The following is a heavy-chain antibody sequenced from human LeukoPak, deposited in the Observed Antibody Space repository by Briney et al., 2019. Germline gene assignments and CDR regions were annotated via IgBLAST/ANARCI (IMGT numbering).Heavy chain of an antibody. CDR2: ISYDGSNK. D-gene: IGHD3-3*01. J-gene: IGHJ4*02. CDR1: GFTFSSYA. Sequence: PGGSLRLSCAASGFTFSSYAMHWVRQAPGKGLEWVAVISYDGSNKYYADSVKGRFTISRDNSKNTLYLQMNSLRAEDTAVYYCARGSRFLEWSSDYWGQGTLVTVSS. CDR3: ARGSRFLEWSSDY. V-gene: IGHV3-30-3*01.